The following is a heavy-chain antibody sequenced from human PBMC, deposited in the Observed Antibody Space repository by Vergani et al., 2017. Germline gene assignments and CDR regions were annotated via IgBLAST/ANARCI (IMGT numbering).Heavy chain of an antibody. CDR1: GFTFSSYS. J-gene: IGHJ6*03. CDR2: ISSSSSYI. CDR3: ARDLVVPAAMNFYYYYYMDV. D-gene: IGHD2-2*01. Sequence: EVQLVESGGGLVKPGGSLRLSCAASGFTFSSYSMNWVRQAPGKGLEWVSSISSSSSYIYYADSVKGRFTISRDNAKNSLYLQMNSLRAEDTAVYYCARDLVVPAAMNFYYYYYMDVWGKGP. V-gene: IGHV3-21*01.